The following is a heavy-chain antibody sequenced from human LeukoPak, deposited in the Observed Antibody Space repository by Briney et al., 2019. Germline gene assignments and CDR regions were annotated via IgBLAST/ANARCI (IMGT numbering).Heavy chain of an antibody. Sequence: GGSLRLSCAASGFTFDDYIMHWVRQAPGKGLEWVSLISWDGDTTYYADSVKGRFTISRDNSKNSLYLLMNSLTTEDTALYYCAKARGLIGGAFDIWGRGTMVTVSS. D-gene: IGHD3-22*01. CDR3: AKARGLIGGAFDI. J-gene: IGHJ3*02. V-gene: IGHV3-43*01. CDR1: GFTFDDYI. CDR2: ISWDGDTT.